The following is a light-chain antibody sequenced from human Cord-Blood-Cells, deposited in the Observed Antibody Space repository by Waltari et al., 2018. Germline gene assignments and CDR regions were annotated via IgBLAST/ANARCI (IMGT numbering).Light chain of an antibody. CDR3: QQSYSTPPT. V-gene: IGKV1-39*01. J-gene: IGKJ1*01. Sequence: DIQMTQSPSSLSASVGDRVTITCRASQSISSYLNWYQQKPEKAPKLLIYAASSLQRGVPSRFSGSVSGTDFTLTISSLQPEDFATYYCQQSYSTPPTFGQGTKVAIK. CDR2: AAS. CDR1: QSISSY.